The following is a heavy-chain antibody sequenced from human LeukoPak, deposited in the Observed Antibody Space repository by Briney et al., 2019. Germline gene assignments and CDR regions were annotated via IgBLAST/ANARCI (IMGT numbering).Heavy chain of an antibody. CDR1: GFTFSSYA. D-gene: IGHD2/OR15-2a*01. CDR3: AKRSGQYYYYYYYGMDV. V-gene: IGHV3-23*01. J-gene: IGHJ6*02. Sequence: PGGSLRLSCAASGFTFSSYAMSWVRQAPGKGLEWVSAISGSGGSTYYADSVKGRFTISRDNSKNTLYLQMNSLRAEDTAVYYCAKRSGQYYYYYYYGMDVWGQGTTVTVSS. CDR2: ISGSGGST.